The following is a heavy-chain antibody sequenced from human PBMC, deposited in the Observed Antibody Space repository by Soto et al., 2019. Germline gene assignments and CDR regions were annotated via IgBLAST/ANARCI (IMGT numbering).Heavy chain of an antibody. CDR3: AAVGGYTPWAFFEY. CDR2: TSPNSGNT. CDR1: GYTFTSYD. V-gene: IGHV1-8*01. D-gene: IGHD6-13*01. Sequence: QVQLVQSGAEVRKPGASVKVSCKTSGYTFTSYDINWVRQAPGQGLEWMGWTSPNSGNTGYAQNFRGRVTLTMDAAIGTAYIELRSLASDDTAVYYCAAVGGYTPWAFFEYWGQGSLVAFSS. J-gene: IGHJ4*02.